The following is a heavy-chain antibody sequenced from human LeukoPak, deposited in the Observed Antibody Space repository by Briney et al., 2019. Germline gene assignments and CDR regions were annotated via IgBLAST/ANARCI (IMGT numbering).Heavy chain of an antibody. CDR2: IGARGDVT. D-gene: IGHD1-26*01. J-gene: IGHJ4*02. CDR3: AKVHYTASFPGSFPGRNYFDS. V-gene: IGHV3-23*01. CDR1: GFAFSGYA. Sequence: GSLRLSCTVPGFAFSGYAMSWVRQAPGKGPEWVSSIGARGDVTYSADSVKGRFTISRDNSKRTLFLQMNSLRAEDTAVYYCAKVHYTASFPGSFPGRNYFDSWGQGSLVTVSS.